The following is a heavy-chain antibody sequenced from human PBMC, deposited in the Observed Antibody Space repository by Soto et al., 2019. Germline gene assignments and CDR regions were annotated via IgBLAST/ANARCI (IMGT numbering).Heavy chain of an antibody. CDR2: INHRGST. J-gene: IGHJ6*02. V-gene: IGHV4-34*01. Sequence: SETLSLTCAVYCGSFSGYYWSCIRQPPGKGLEGIGEINHRGSTNYNPSLKSRVTISVDTSKNQFSPKLSSVTAADTAVYYCARFVRRGSGSYYYYYYGMDVWGQGTTVTVSS. CDR1: CGSFSGYY. D-gene: IGHD3-10*01. CDR3: ARFVRRGSGSYYYYYYGMDV.